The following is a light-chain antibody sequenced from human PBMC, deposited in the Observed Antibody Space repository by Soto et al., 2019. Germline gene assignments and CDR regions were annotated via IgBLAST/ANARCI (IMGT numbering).Light chain of an antibody. CDR3: SSYGSTSTRYV. J-gene: IGLJ1*01. CDR1: SSDVGGYHY. CDR2: EVS. V-gene: IGLV2-14*01. Sequence: QPASVSGSPGQSITISCTGTSSDVGGYHYVSWYQQHPGKAPKLMIYEVSNRPSGVSNRFSGSKSGNTASLTISGLQAEDEADYFCSSYGSTSTRYVFGTGTKVTVL.